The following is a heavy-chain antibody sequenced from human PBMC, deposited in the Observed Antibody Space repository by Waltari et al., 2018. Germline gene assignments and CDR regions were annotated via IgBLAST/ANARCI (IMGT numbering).Heavy chain of an antibody. J-gene: IGHJ4*02. Sequence: QITLKESGPTLVKPKQTLTLTCTVSGFSLSTSGVGVGWVRQPPGKALAWLALIYWTDDKRYSPSLQSRLTLTTDTSKNQVVLTMTNMDPVATATYYCAQDFIAGNYFDSWGQGTLVTVSS. CDR1: GFSLSTSGVG. CDR3: AQDFIAGNYFDS. CDR2: IYWTDDK. D-gene: IGHD2-21*01. V-gene: IGHV2-5*01.